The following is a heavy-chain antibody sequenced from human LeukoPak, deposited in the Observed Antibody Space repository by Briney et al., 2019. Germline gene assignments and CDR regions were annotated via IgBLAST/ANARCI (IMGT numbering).Heavy chain of an antibody. CDR2: IYYSGTT. CDR3: ARHSSAARPNFDY. V-gene: IGHV4-39*01. D-gene: IGHD6-6*01. J-gene: IGHJ4*02. CDR1: GGSISGSNYY. Sequence: SETLSLTCTVSGGSISGSNYYWGWIRQPPGKGLEWIGSIYYSGTTYYNPSLKSRVTMSVDTSKNQFSLEVTSMTAADTAVYYCARHSSAARPNFDYWGQGTLVTVSS.